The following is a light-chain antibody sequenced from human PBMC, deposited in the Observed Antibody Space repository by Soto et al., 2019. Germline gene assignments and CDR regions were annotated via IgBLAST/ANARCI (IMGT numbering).Light chain of an antibody. V-gene: IGKV3-15*01. CDR1: QSVSNN. CDR3: HQRQSWPRT. Sequence: EILLTQSPGTLSLSPGERATLSCRASQSVSNNYLAWYQQQPGQAPRLLIYGASTRATGIPVRFIGSGSGTEFTLTISSLQSEDFAVYYCHQRQSWPRTFGQGTKVHI. J-gene: IGKJ1*01. CDR2: GAS.